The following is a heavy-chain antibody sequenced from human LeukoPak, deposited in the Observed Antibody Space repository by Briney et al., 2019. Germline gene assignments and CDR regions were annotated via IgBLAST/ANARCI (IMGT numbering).Heavy chain of an antibody. Sequence: SETLSLTCTVSGGSVSSGSYYWGWIRQPPGKGLEWLGYIYYSGSTNYNPSLKSRVTISVDTSKNQFSLKLSSVTAADTAVYYCAREPGGGSGMFDPWGQGTLVTVSS. CDR1: GGSVSSGSYY. D-gene: IGHD3-10*01. CDR3: AREPGGGSGMFDP. V-gene: IGHV4-61*01. CDR2: IYYSGST. J-gene: IGHJ5*02.